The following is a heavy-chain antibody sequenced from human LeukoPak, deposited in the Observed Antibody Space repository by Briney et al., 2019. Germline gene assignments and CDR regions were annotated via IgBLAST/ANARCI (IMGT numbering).Heavy chain of an antibody. CDR2: IYYSGST. J-gene: IGHJ4*02. CDR1: GGSISSYY. D-gene: IGHD3-10*01. CDR3: ARGIGWHGFGELLRIFDY. V-gene: IGHV4-59*01. Sequence: SETLSLTCTVSGGSISSYYWSWIRQPPGKGLEWIGYIYYSGSTNYNPSLKSRVTISVDTSKNQFSLKLSSVTAADTAVYYCARGIGWHGFGELLRIFDYWGQGTLVTVSS.